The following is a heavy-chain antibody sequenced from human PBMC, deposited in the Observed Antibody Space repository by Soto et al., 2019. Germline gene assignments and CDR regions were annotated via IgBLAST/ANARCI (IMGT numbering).Heavy chain of an antibody. D-gene: IGHD3-10*01. J-gene: IGHJ6*02. CDR2: IWYDGSNK. CDR3: ARVLGSGYYYYGMDV. Sequence: GGSLRLSCAASGFTFSSYGMHWVRQAPGKGLEWVAVIWYDGSNKYYADSVKGRFTISRDNSKNTLYLQMNSLRAEDTAVYYCARVLGSGYYYYGMDVWGQGTTGTVSS. V-gene: IGHV3-33*01. CDR1: GFTFSSYG.